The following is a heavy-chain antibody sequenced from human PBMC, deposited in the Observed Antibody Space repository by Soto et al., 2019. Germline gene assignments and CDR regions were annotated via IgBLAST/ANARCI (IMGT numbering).Heavy chain of an antibody. Sequence: ASVKVSCKVSGYTLTELSMHWVRQAPGKGLEWMGGFDPEDGETIYAQKFQGRVTMTEDTSTDTAYMELSSLRSEDTAVYYCATAYSHVPRPFRGYYYYMDVWGKGTTVTVSS. V-gene: IGHV1-24*01. J-gene: IGHJ6*03. CDR2: FDPEDGET. D-gene: IGHD3-10*02. CDR3: ATAYSHVPRPFRGYYYYMDV. CDR1: GYTLTELS.